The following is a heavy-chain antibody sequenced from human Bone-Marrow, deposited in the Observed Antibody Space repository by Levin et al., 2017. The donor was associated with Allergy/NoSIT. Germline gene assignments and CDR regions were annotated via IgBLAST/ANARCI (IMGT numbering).Heavy chain of an antibody. CDR2: ISGGGGRT. CDR3: AKGMELWDIIAVGPPFDY. D-gene: IGHD6-19*01. J-gene: IGHJ4*02. CDR1: GFTFSTYA. Sequence: PAASVKVSCTASGFTFSTYAMSWVRQAPGKGLEWVSSISGGGGRTDYADSVKGRFTISRDNSKNTLYLQMNSLRVEDTAVYYCAKGMELWDIIAVGPPFDYWGQGTLVTVSS. V-gene: IGHV3-23*01.